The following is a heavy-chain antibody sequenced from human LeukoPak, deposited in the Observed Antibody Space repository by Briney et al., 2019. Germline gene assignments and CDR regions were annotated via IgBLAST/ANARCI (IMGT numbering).Heavy chain of an antibody. CDR2: IIPILGIA. CDR3: ASGGYSYGYVDY. Sequence: GASVKVSCKASGYTFTSYYMHWVRQAPGQGLEWMGRIIPILGIANYAQKFQGRVTITADKSTSTAYMELSSLRSEDTAVYYCASGGYSYGYVDYWGQGTLVTVSS. J-gene: IGHJ4*02. V-gene: IGHV1-69*02. CDR1: GYTFTSYY. D-gene: IGHD5-18*01.